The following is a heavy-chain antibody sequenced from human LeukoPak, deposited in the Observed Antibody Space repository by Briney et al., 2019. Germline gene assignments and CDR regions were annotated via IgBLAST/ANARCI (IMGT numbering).Heavy chain of an antibody. J-gene: IGHJ4*02. Sequence: PGGSLRLSCAASGFTFSSYEMNWVRQAPGKGLEWVSYISSSGSTIYYADSVKGRFTISRDNAKNSLYLQMNSLRAEDTAVYYCARPSWTSGSYFDYWGQGALVIVSS. CDR1: GFTFSSYE. CDR3: ARPSWTSGSYFDY. CDR2: ISSSGSTI. V-gene: IGHV3-48*03. D-gene: IGHD3-10*01.